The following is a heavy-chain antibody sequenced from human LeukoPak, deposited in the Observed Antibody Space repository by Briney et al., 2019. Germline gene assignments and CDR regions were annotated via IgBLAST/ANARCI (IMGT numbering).Heavy chain of an antibody. D-gene: IGHD3-22*01. J-gene: IGHJ4*02. CDR1: GYSFTSYW. CDR3: ARQSTSYDSSGYYYNY. V-gene: IGHV5-51*01. CDR2: IYPGDSDT. Sequence: RGGSLKISCKGSGYSFTSYWIGWVRQMPGKGLEWMGIIYPGDSDTRYSPSFQGQVTISADKSISTAYLQWSSLKASDTAMYYCARQSTSYDSSGYYYNYWGQGTLVTVSS.